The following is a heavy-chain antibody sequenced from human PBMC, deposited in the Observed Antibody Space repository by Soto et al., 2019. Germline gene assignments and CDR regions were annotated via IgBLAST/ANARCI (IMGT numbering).Heavy chain of an antibody. V-gene: IGHV4-4*07. CDR2: IYTSGST. D-gene: IGHD1-26*01. J-gene: IGHJ4*02. Sequence: SETLSLSCSVSDDSFSTYYWTWIRQPAGKGLEWIGRIYTSGSTNYNPSLKSRVAMSVDTSKNQFSLSLKSVTAADTAVYYCARSAGSFNLDYWGQGALVTVSS. CDR3: ARSAGSFNLDY. CDR1: DDSFSTYY.